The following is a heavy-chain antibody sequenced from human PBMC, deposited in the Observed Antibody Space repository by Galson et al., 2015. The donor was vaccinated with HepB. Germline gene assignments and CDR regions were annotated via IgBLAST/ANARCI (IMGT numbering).Heavy chain of an antibody. CDR1: GYTFTGYY. D-gene: IGHD2-2*01. CDR3: ARGGSVGYCSSTTCSHHDY. Sequence: CKASGYTFTGYYMHWVRQAPGQGLEWMGWINPNSGGTNYAQKFQGRVTMTRDTSISTAYMELNRLRSDDTAVYFCARGGSVGYCSSTTCSHHDYWGQGTLVTVSS. J-gene: IGHJ4*02. V-gene: IGHV1-2*02. CDR2: INPNSGGT.